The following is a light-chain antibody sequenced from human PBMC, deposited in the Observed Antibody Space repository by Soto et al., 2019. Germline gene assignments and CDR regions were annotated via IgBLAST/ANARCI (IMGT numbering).Light chain of an antibody. V-gene: IGLV2-14*03. CDR3: TSYTSSNPFYV. J-gene: IGLJ1*01. CDR2: DVS. Sequence: QSVLTPPASVSGSPGQSISISFAGVRTDVVDVYDYVSCYQQHPGQAPQLIIYDVSNRPSGVSDRFSGSKSGNTASLTISGLQAEDEAEYYCTSYTSSNPFYVFGTGTKVTVL. CDR1: RTDVVDVYDY.